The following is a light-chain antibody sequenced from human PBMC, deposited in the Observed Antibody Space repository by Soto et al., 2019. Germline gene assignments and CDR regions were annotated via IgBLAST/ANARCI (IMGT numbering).Light chain of an antibody. CDR3: MQALQAPQLT. CDR1: QSLLHSNGYTY. J-gene: IGKJ4*01. CDR2: LGS. V-gene: IGKV2-28*01. Sequence: DIVMTQSPLSLPVTPGEPASISCRSSQSLLHSNGYTYLDWYLQKPGQSPQLLIYLGSSRAAGVPDRFRGSGSGTDFTLKISRVEAEDVGVYYCMQALQAPQLTFGGGTKVEIK.